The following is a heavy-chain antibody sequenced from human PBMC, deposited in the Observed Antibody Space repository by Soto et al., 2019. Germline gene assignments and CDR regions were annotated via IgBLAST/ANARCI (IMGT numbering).Heavy chain of an antibody. V-gene: IGHV3-48*03. J-gene: IGHJ4*02. D-gene: IGHD2-21*02. CDR1: GFTLRNYE. CDR2: ISGSNNNI. CDR3: ASERLCGADCYFFDN. Sequence: GSLRLSCAASGFTLRNYEMNWVRQAPGKGLEWISKISGSNNNIYYADSVRGRFTISRDNAKNSPYLQMNSLRAEDTAIYYCASERLCGADCYFFDNWGQGTQVTVSS.